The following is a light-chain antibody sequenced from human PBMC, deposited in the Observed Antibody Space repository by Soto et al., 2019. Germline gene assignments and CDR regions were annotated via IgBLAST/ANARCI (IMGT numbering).Light chain of an antibody. Sequence: DIQMIQSPSSLSASVGDRVTITCRVSQSISSYLNWYQQKPGKAPKLLIYAASSLQSGVPSRFSGSGSGTDFTLTISSLQPEDFATYYCQQSYSTPPWTFGQGTKVDIK. CDR1: QSISSY. V-gene: IGKV1-39*01. J-gene: IGKJ1*01. CDR3: QQSYSTPPWT. CDR2: AAS.